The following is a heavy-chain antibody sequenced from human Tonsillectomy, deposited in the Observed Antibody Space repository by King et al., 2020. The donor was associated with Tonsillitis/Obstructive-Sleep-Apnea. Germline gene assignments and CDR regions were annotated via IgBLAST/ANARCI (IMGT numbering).Heavy chain of an antibody. V-gene: IGHV4-31*03. J-gene: IGHJ6*03. Sequence: QLQESGPGLVKPSQTLSLTCTVSGGSISSGGYYWSWIRQHPGKGLEWIGYIYYSGSTYYNPSLKSRVTISVDTSKNQFSLKLSSVTAADTAVYYCAVENGYCSSTSCYSRYYYMDVWGKGTTVTVSS. D-gene: IGHD2-2*01. CDR2: IYYSGST. CDR3: AVENGYCSSTSCYSRYYYMDV. CDR1: GGSISSGGYY.